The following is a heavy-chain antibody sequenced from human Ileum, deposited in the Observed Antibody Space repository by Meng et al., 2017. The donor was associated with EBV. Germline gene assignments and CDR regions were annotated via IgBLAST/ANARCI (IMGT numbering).Heavy chain of an antibody. CDR3: AKANDYSLNS. V-gene: IGHV4-4*02. CDR1: GELISWSHC. CDR2: MHPSGST. J-gene: IGHJ4*02. D-gene: IGHD4-11*01. Sequence: SAPGLVEPSAYLSYTCAISGELISWSHCWTWVRQPPGKGLEWIGEMHPSGSTYYNPSLKGRVTISLDTFNNQFFLRLTSLTAADTAVYYCAKANDYSLNSWGQGTLVTVSS.